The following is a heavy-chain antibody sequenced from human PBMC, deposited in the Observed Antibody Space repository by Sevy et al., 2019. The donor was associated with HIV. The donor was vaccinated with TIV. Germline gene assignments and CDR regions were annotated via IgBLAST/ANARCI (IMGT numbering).Heavy chain of an antibody. Sequence: ASVKVSCKASGYIFGIYDISWVRQAPGQGLEWMGWITPESGDRNYAQKLQGRVTMTTDTSTRTSYMELGSLTSDDAGVYYCARGRAPDNGRYYFDSWAQGTLVTVSS. V-gene: IGHV1-18*01. CDR3: ARGRAPDNGRYYFDS. J-gene: IGHJ4*02. D-gene: IGHD1-26*01. CDR2: ITPESGDR. CDR1: GYIFGIYD.